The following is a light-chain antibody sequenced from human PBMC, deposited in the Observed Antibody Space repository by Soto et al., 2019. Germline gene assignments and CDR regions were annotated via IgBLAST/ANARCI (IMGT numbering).Light chain of an antibody. J-gene: IGLJ2*01. CDR1: SSDVGSDNL. CDR2: EGS. V-gene: IGLV2-23*01. CDR3: CSYAGSSPAI. Sequence: QSVLTQPASVSGSPGQSITISCTGTSSDVGSDNLVSWYQQHPGKAPKLMIYEGSKRPSGVSNRFSGSKSGNTASLTISGLQAEDEADYYCCSYAGSSPAIFGGGTQLTVL.